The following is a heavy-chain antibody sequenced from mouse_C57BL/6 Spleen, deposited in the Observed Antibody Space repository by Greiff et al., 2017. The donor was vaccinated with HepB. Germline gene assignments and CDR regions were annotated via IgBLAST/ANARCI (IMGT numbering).Heavy chain of an antibody. CDR3: ARDYDYDVADYAMDY. CDR2: ISDGGSYT. V-gene: IGHV5-4*01. J-gene: IGHJ4*01. CDR1: GFTFSSYA. D-gene: IGHD2-4*01. Sequence: EVQRVESGGGLVKPGGSLKLSCAASGFTFSSYAMSWVRQTPEKRLEWVATISDGGSYTYYPDNVKGRFTISRDNAKNNLYLQMSHLKSEDTAMYYCARDYDYDVADYAMDYWGQGTSVTVSS.